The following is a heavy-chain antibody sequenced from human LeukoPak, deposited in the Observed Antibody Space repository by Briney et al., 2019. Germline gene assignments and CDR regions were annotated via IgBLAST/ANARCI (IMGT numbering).Heavy chain of an antibody. J-gene: IGHJ4*02. Sequence: ASVKVSCKASGYTFTSYDINWVRQATGQGLEWMGWINPNSGGTNYAQKFQGRVTMTRDTSISTAYMELSRLRSDDTAVYYCARGRQWAAAGHFDYWGQGTLVTVSS. CDR2: INPNSGGT. V-gene: IGHV1-2*02. CDR1: GYTFTSYD. D-gene: IGHD6-13*01. CDR3: ARGRQWAAAGHFDY.